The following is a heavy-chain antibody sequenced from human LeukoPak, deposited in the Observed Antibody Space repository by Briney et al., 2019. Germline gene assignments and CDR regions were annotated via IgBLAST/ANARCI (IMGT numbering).Heavy chain of an antibody. CDR3: ARSFGSSDYFDF. CDR1: GYSLTGYY. J-gene: IGHJ4*02. CDR2: INPNSGGT. V-gene: IGHV1-2*02. D-gene: IGHD2-2*01. Sequence: GASVKVSCKASGYSLTGYYMHWVRQAPGQGLEWMGWINPNSGGTNYAQKFQGRVTMTRDTSISTAYMEVTRLRPDDTAVYYCARSFGSSDYFDFWGQGTLVTVSS.